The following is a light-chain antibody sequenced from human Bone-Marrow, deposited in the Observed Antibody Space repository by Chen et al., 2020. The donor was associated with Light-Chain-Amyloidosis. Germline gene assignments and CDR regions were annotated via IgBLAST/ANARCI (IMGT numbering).Light chain of an antibody. V-gene: IGKV3-20*01. CDR2: GAS. J-gene: IGKJ2*01. CDR3: QKYGSSYT. CDR1: QSVSRY. Sequence: ELVLTQSPGTLSLSPGERATLSCRASQSVSRYIAWYQQKPGQAPRLLIDGASSRATAVSDRFSGGGSRTDFTLTISRLEPEDFAVYYCQKYGSSYTFGQGTKVEIK.